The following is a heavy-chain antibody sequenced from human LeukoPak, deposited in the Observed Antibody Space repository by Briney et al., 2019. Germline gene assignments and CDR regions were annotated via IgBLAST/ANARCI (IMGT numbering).Heavy chain of an antibody. Sequence: PGGSLRLSCAASGFTFSTYGMNWVRQAPGKGLEWVTFIRYDGSNKDYADSVKGRFTISRDNSKNTLYLQMNSLRAEDTAVYYCAKDYGGWSGLYFDYWGQGTLVIVSS. V-gene: IGHV3-30*02. CDR3: AKDYGGWSGLYFDY. D-gene: IGHD6-19*01. CDR1: GFTFSTYG. J-gene: IGHJ4*02. CDR2: IRYDGSNK.